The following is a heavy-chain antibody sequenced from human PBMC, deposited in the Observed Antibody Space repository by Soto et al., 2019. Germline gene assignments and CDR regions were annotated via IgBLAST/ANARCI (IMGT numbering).Heavy chain of an antibody. D-gene: IGHD3-22*01. Sequence: LRLSCAASGFTFTRYSMNWVRQAPGKGLEWVSSISSTTNYIYYGDSMKGRFTISRDNAKNSLYLQMNSLKTEDTAVYYCVRATYFSDSSGYTRCFDYWGQGTLVTVSS. CDR3: VRATYFSDSSGYTRCFDY. V-gene: IGHV3-21*04. J-gene: IGHJ4*02. CDR1: GFTFTRYS. CDR2: ISSTTNYI.